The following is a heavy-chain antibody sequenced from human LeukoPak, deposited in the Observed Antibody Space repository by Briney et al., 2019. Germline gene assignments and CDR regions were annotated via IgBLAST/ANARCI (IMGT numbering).Heavy chain of an antibody. J-gene: IGHJ4*02. V-gene: IGHV7-4-1*02. CDR1: GYTFASYA. D-gene: IGHD3-22*01. CDR2: INTNTGNP. CDR3: AVLSYDSSGYYYPFDY. Sequence: ASVKVSCKASGYTFASYAINWVRQAPGQGLEWMGWINTNTGNPTFAQGFTGRFVFSLDTSVSTAYLQITSLKAEDTAVYYCAVLSYDSSGYYYPFDYWGQGTLVTVSS.